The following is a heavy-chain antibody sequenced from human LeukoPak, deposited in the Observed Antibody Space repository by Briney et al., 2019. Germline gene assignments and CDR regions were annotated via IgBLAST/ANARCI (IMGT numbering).Heavy chain of an antibody. Sequence: GRSLRLSCAASGFTFSNYGMHWVRQAPGKGLEWVALIWYDGSNKYYADSVKGRFTISRDNSKNTLYLQMSSLRAEDTAVYYCVKHFDYWGQGTLVTVSS. CDR1: GFTFSNYG. CDR3: VKHFDY. J-gene: IGHJ4*02. CDR2: IWYDGSNK. V-gene: IGHV3-33*06.